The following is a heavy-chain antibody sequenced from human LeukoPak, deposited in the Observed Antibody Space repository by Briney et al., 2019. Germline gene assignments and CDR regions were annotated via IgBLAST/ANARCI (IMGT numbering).Heavy chain of an antibody. D-gene: IGHD3-3*01. CDR1: GYSFTSYW. V-gene: IGHV5-51*01. Sequence: GESLKISCKGSGYSFTSYWIGWVRQMPGKGLEWLGIIYPGDSDTRYSPSFQGQVTISADKSISTAYLQWSSLKASGTAMYYCARHSGTIFGVVPFDPWGQGTLVTVSS. J-gene: IGHJ5*02. CDR2: IYPGDSDT. CDR3: ARHSGTIFGVVPFDP.